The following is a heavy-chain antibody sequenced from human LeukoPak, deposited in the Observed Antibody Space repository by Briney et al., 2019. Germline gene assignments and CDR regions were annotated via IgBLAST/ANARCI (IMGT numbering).Heavy chain of an antibody. CDR2: IYHSGST. V-gene: IGHV4-38-2*02. Sequence: SETLSLTCTVSGYSISSGYYWGWIRQPPGKGLEWIGSIYHSGSTYYNPSLKSRVTISVDTSKNQFSLKLSSVTAADTAVYYCARDDSSGPLGYWGQGTLVTVSS. D-gene: IGHD3-22*01. CDR3: ARDDSSGPLGY. CDR1: GYSISSGYY. J-gene: IGHJ4*02.